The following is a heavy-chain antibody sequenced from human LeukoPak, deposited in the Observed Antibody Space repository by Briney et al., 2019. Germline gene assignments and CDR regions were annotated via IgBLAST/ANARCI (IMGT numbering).Heavy chain of an antibody. J-gene: IGHJ3*02. CDR3: ASWARYYYDSSGSPLDAFDI. CDR2: ISGSGSST. Sequence: GGSLRLSCAASGFTFSNYDMGWVRQAPGEGLEWVSSISGSGSSTYYADSVKGRFTISRDNPKNAQYLHMSSLRAEDTAVYYCASWARYYYDSSGSPLDAFDIWGQGTMVTVSS. CDR1: GFTFSNYD. V-gene: IGHV3-23*01. D-gene: IGHD3-22*01.